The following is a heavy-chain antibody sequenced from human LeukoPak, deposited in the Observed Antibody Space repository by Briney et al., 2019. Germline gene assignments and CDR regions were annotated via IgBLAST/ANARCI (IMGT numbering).Heavy chain of an antibody. CDR2: LSGSGGGT. J-gene: IGHJ4*02. CDR1: GITLS. CDR3: AKRGVVIRVFLVGFHKEAYYFDS. V-gene: IGHV3-23*01. Sequence: GGSLRLSCAASGITLSMSWVRQAPGKGLEWVAGLSGSGGGTNYADSVQGRFTISRDNPKNTLYLQMNSLRAEDTAVYFCAKRGVVIRVFLVGFHKEAYYFDSWGQGALVTVSS. D-gene: IGHD3-10*01.